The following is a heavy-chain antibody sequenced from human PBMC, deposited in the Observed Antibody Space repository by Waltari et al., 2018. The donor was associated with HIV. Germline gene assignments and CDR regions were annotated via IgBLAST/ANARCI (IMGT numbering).Heavy chain of an antibody. D-gene: IGHD3-22*01. CDR3: ARDSSGYYYVGYGMDV. J-gene: IGHJ6*02. CDR1: GFTFNTYA. CDR2: ISYDGSNK. V-gene: IGHV3-30*16. Sequence: QVQLVESGGGVVQPGRSLRLSCAASGFTFNTYAMYWVRQAPGKGLECVAVISYDGSNKYYADSVKGRFTISRDNSKNTLYLQMNSLRAEDTVVYYCARDSSGYYYVGYGMDVWGQGTTVTVSS.